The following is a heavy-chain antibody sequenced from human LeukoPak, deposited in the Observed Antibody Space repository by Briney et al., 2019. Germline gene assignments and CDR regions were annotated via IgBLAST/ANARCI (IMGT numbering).Heavy chain of an antibody. V-gene: IGHV1-2*02. CDR2: INPNSGGT. D-gene: IGHD4-17*01. CDR3: ARDPMTTVTTSDAFDI. J-gene: IGHJ3*02. Sequence: ASVNVSCKASGYTFTGYYMHWVRQAPGQGLEWMGWINPNSGGTNYAQKFQGRVTMTRDTSISTAYMELSRLRSDDTAVYYCARDPMTTVTTSDAFDIWGQGTMVTVSS. CDR1: GYTFTGYY.